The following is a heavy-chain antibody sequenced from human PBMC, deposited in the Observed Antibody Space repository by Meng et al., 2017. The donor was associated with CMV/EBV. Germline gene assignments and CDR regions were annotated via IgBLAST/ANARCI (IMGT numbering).Heavy chain of an antibody. J-gene: IGHJ4*02. CDR1: GYTFTGYY. V-gene: IGHV1-2*02. D-gene: IGHD6-6*01. CDR3: ARVPRIAARRGYFDY. CDR2: INPNSGGT. Sequence: ASVKVSCKASGYTFTGYYMHWVRQAPGQGLEWMGWINPNSGGTNYAQKFQGRVTMTRDTSISTAYMELSRLRSGDTAVYYCARVPRIAARRGYFDYWGQGTLVTVSS.